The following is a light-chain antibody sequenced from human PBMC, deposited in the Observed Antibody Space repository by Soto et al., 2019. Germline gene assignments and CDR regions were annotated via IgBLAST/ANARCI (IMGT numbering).Light chain of an antibody. CDR2: GVS. V-gene: IGKV3-15*01. CDR1: QSVSTR. Sequence: EVVMTQSPATLSVSPGERVTLSCRASQSVSTRLAWYQQKPGQPPRLLIYGVSARAFGIPARFSGSGSQTEIALTITILQSEDVAVYCCQHDNNLPPEYTFGQGTKLEIK. CDR3: QHDNNLPPEYT. J-gene: IGKJ2*01.